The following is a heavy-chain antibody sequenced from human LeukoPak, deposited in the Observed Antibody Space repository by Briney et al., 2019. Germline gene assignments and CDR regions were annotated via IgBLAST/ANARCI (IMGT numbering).Heavy chain of an antibody. V-gene: IGHV4-31*03. CDR1: GGSISSGGYY. Sequence: PSQTLSLACTVSGGSISSGGYYWSWIRQHPGKGLEWIGYIYYSGSTYYNPSLKSRVTISVDTSKNQFSLKLSSVTAADTAVYYCARVSSHYSGRYSAYYFDYWGQGTLVTVSS. CDR3: ARVSSHYSGRYSAYYFDY. D-gene: IGHD1-26*01. J-gene: IGHJ4*02. CDR2: IYYSGST.